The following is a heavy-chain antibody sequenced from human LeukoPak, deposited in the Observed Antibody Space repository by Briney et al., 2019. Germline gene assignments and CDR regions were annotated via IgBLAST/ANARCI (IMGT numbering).Heavy chain of an antibody. J-gene: IGHJ4*02. D-gene: IGHD3-10*01. CDR1: GYTLTELS. V-gene: IGHV1-24*01. CDR3: ATVFVFRGVIMGAFDY. Sequence: ASVTVSCKVSGYTLTELSMHWVRQAPGKGLEWMGGFDPEDGETIYAQKFQGRVTMTEDTSTDTAYMELSSLRSEDTAVYYCATVFVFRGVIMGAFDYWGQGTLVTVSS. CDR2: FDPEDGET.